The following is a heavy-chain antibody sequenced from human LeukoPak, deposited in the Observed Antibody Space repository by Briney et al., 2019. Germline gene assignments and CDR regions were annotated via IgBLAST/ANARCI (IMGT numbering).Heavy chain of an antibody. CDR3: ATSPGSPLYYSYMDV. CDR2: ISPNSGGT. V-gene: IGHV1-2*02. D-gene: IGHD2-15*01. J-gene: IGHJ6*03. CDR1: GYTFTGYY. Sequence: ASVKVSCKTSGYTFTGYYIHWVRQAPGQGLEWMGWISPNSGGTQYAPKFQGRVTMTSDTSISTDYMDLTSLKSDDTAVFYCATSPGSPLYYSYMDVWGEGTPVTVSS.